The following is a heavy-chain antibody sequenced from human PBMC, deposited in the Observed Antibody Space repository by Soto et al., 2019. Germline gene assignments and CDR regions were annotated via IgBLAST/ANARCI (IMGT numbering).Heavy chain of an antibody. CDR3: ARAGASRYYGMDV. Sequence: SVKVSCKASGGTFSSYAISWVRQAPGQGLEWMGGIIPIFGTANYAQKFQGRVTITADESTSTAYMELSSLRSEDAAVYYCARAGASRYYGMDVWGQGTTVTVSS. J-gene: IGHJ6*02. CDR2: IIPIFGTA. CDR1: GGTFSSYA. D-gene: IGHD1-26*01. V-gene: IGHV1-69*13.